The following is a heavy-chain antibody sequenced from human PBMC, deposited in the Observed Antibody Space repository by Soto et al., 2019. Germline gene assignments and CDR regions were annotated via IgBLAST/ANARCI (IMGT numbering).Heavy chain of an antibody. J-gene: IGHJ4*02. Sequence: HPGGSLRLSCSASGFTFSSYGMHWVRQAPGKGLEWVAVIWYDGSNKYYADSVKGRFTISRDNSKNTLYLQMNSLRAEDTAVYYCARDQDYGDYVPVGNIDYWGQGTLVTVSS. CDR1: GFTFSSYG. CDR2: IWYDGSNK. CDR3: ARDQDYGDYVPVGNIDY. D-gene: IGHD4-17*01. V-gene: IGHV3-33*01.